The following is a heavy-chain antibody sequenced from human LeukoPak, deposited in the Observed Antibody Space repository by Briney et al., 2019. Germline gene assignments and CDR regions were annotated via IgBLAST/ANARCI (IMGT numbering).Heavy chain of an antibody. CDR2: INHSGST. D-gene: IGHD3-22*01. CDR3: ARGSGDSSGYYFDY. Sequence: SETLSLTCAVYGGSLSGYYWSWIRQPPGKGLEWIGEINHSGSTNYNPSLKSRVTISVDTSKNQFSLKLSSVTAADTAVYYCARGSGDSSGYYFDYWGQGTLVTVYS. J-gene: IGHJ4*02. V-gene: IGHV4-34*01. CDR1: GGSLSGYY.